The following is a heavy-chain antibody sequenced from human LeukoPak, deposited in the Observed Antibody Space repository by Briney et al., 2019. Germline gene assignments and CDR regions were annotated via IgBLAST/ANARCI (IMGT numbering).Heavy chain of an antibody. V-gene: IGHV3-48*01. J-gene: IGHJ4*02. D-gene: IGHD1-7*01. CDR3: ARPRYNWNYGIDY. Sequence: PGGSLRLSCAASGFTFSSYSMNWVRQAPGKGLEWVSYISSSSSTIYYADSVKGRFTISRDNAKNSLYLQMNSLRAEDTAVYYCARPRYNWNYGIDYWGQGTLVTVSS. CDR1: GFTFSSYS. CDR2: ISSSSSTI.